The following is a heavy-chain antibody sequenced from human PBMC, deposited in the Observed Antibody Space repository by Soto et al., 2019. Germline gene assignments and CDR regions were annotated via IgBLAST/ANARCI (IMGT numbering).Heavy chain of an antibody. CDR3: AKRQSNSGWPYFFDY. V-gene: IGHV3-23*01. J-gene: IGHJ4*02. D-gene: IGHD6-19*01. CDR2: ISAGGGGT. CDR1: GFTFSSCA. Sequence: GGSLRLSCATSGFTFSSCAMSWVRRAPGKGLEWVSAISAGGGGTFYADSVKGRFTISRDNSKNTLYLQMNSLTAEDTAVYYCAKRQSNSGWPYFFDYWGLGTLVTVSS.